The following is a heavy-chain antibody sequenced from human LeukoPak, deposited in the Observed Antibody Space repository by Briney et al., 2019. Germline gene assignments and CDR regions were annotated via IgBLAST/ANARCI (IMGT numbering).Heavy chain of an antibody. D-gene: IGHD6-6*01. J-gene: IGHJ5*02. CDR2: IYYSGST. CDR3: ARDGASAARRSGSSVAWFDP. Sequence: PSQTLSLTCTVSGGSISSGGYYWSWIRQHPGKGLEWIGYIYYSGSTYYNPSLKSRVTISVDTSKNQFSLKLSSVTAADTAVYYCARDGASAARRSGSSVAWFDPWGQGTLVTVPS. CDR1: GGSISSGGYY. V-gene: IGHV4-31*03.